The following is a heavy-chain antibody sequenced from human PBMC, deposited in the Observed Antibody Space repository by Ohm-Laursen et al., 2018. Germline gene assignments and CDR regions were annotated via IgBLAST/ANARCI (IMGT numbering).Heavy chain of an antibody. J-gene: IGHJ6*02. CDR1: GGSISRQY. V-gene: IGHV4-59*11. CDR2: IYSSGST. D-gene: IGHD3-10*01. Sequence: SQTLSLTCAVSGGSISRQYWNWIRQPPGKGLEWVGYIYSSGSTKYNPSLNSRVAISEDTSKNQFSLKLSSVTAADTAVYYCERGHRTYYYGSGRSPGMDVWGQGTTVTVSS. CDR3: ERGHRTYYYGSGRSPGMDV.